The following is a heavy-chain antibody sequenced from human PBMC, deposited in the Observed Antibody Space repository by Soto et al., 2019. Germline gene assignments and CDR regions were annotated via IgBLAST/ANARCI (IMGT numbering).Heavy chain of an antibody. J-gene: IGHJ6*02. CDR1: GYTFTSYY. Sequence: ASVKVSFKASGYTFTSYYMHWVRQAPGQGLEWMGIINPSGGSTSYAQKFQGRVTMTRDTSTSTVYMELSSLRSEDTAVYYCASPRDYSNYRDGMDVWGQGTTVTVSS. CDR2: INPSGGST. V-gene: IGHV1-46*01. CDR3: ASPRDYSNYRDGMDV. D-gene: IGHD4-4*01.